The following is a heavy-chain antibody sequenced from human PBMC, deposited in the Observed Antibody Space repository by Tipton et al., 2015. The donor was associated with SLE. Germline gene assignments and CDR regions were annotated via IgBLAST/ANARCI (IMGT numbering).Heavy chain of an antibody. CDR1: GGSISSGSYY. Sequence: TLSLTCTVSGGSISSGSYYWNWIRQPAGKGLEWIGRIYTSGSTNYNPSLKSRVTISVDTSKNQFSLKLRSVTAADTAVYYCARGAQLGGDYFDYWGQGTLVTVSS. CDR3: ARGAQLGGDYFDY. D-gene: IGHD3-16*01. V-gene: IGHV4-61*02. J-gene: IGHJ4*02. CDR2: IYTSGST.